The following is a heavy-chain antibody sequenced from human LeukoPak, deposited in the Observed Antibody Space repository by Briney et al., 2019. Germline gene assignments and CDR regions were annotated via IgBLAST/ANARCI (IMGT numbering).Heavy chain of an antibody. J-gene: IGHJ3*01. Sequence: SETLSLTCTVSGDSINSYYWNWIRQPAGKGLEWIGRIYTTGITNYNPSLTSRVSMSADTSKNQISLKLTSVTAADTAVYYCARAHKYHYYDSSGAFDVWGQGTTVIVSS. D-gene: IGHD3-22*01. CDR1: GDSINSYY. CDR2: IYTTGIT. V-gene: IGHV4-4*07. CDR3: ARAHKYHYYDSSGAFDV.